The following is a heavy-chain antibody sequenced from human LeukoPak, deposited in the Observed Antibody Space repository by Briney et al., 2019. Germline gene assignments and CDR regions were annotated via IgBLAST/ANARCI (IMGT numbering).Heavy chain of an antibody. CDR1: GFTSTDYY. CDR2: ISVSGTTM. Sequence: GVSLRLSCATSGFTSTDYYMSWIRQAPGKGLEWVSYISVSGTTMYYADSVKGRFTLSRDNAKNSLYLQMNSLRAEDTAVYYCARVGRLQYGDYVAFDYWGQGTLVTVSS. CDR3: ARVGRLQYGDYVAFDY. J-gene: IGHJ4*02. V-gene: IGHV3-11*01. D-gene: IGHD4-17*01.